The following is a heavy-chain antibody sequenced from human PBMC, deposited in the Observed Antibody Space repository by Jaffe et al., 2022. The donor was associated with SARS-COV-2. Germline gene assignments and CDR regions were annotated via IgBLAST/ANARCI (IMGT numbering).Heavy chain of an antibody. CDR2: INHSGST. CDR3: ARVYKPAAMSEDLFPAYFDY. D-gene: IGHD2-2*01. CDR1: GGSFSGYY. Sequence: QVQLQQWGAGLLEPSETLSLTCAVYGGSFSGYYWSWIRQPPGKGLEWIGEINHSGSTNYIPSLKSRVTISVDTSKNQFSLKLSSVTAADTAVYYCARVYKPAAMSEDLFPAYFDYWGQGTLVTVSS. V-gene: IGHV4-34*01. J-gene: IGHJ4*02.